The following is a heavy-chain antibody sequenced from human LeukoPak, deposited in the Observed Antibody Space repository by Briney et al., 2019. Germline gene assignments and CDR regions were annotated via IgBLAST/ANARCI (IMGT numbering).Heavy chain of an antibody. J-gene: IGHJ4*01. CDR2: ITSSGTYI. CDR1: GFTFNVFH. D-gene: IGHD1-26*01. V-gene: IGHV3-21*01. Sequence: PGGSLRLSCAASGFTFNVFHMSWGRQAPGKGLEWISSITSSGTYITYADSIQGRFTISRDNAKNTLYLQINSLRVDDTALYYCARASGGWDLDYWGHGTLVTVSS. CDR3: ARASGGWDLDY.